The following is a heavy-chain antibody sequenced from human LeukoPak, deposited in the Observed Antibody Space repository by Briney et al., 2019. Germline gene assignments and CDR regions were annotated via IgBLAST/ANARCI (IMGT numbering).Heavy chain of an antibody. CDR2: IKQDGSEK. D-gene: IGHD3-10*01. CDR3: AKWTPDYYGSGNEGLGFDP. Sequence: GGSLRLSCAASGFTFSSYWMSWVRQAPGKGLEWVANIKQDGSEKYYADSVKGRFTISRDNSKNTLYLQMNSLRAEDTAVYYCAKWTPDYYGSGNEGLGFDPWGQGTLVTVSS. J-gene: IGHJ5*02. V-gene: IGHV3-7*01. CDR1: GFTFSSYW.